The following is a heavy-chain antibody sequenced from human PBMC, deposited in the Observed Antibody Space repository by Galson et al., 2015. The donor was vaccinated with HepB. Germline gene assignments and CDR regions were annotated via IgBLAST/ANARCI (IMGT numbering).Heavy chain of an antibody. J-gene: IGHJ3*02. V-gene: IGHV3-23*01. D-gene: IGHD5-24*01. CDR2: ISGSGGST. CDR3: AKDRKRWLQLGAFDI. Sequence: SLRLSCAASGFTFSSYAMGWVRQAPGKGLEWVSAISGSGGSTYYADSVKGRFTISRDNSKNTLYLQMNSLRAEDTAVYYCAKDRKRWLQLGAFDIWGQGAMVTVSS. CDR1: GFTFSSYA.